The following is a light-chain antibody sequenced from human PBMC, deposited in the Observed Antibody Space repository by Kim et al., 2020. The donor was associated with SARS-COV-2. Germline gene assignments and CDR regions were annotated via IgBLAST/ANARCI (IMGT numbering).Light chain of an antibody. V-gene: IGKV3-20*01. CDR1: HSVVISH. CDR2: GAS. J-gene: IGKJ3*01. CDR3: RQYVAAPLT. Sequence: SPGERATLFCRASHSVVISHLISYQQKPRHAARLLIYGASTSTAGIPDSFCGSRAETDFVLTISRMVPEDVSVYYCRQYVAAPLTFGRGTRVDIK.